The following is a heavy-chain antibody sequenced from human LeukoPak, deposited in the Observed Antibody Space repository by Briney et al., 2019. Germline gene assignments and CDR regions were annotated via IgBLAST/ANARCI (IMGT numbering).Heavy chain of an antibody. V-gene: IGHV3-15*07. CDR3: TTAGYYYDSSGQPYYFDY. Sequence: PGGSLRLSCAASGFTFSNAWMNWVRQAPGKGLEWVGRIESKTDGGTTDYAAPVKGRFTISRDDSKNTLYLQMNSLKTEDTAVYYCTTAGYYYDSSGQPYYFDYWGQGTLVTVSS. D-gene: IGHD3-22*01. J-gene: IGHJ4*02. CDR1: GFTFSNAW. CDR2: IESKTDGGTT.